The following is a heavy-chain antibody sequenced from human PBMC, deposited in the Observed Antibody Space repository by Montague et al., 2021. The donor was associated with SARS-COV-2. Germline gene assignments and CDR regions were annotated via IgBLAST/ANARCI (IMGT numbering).Heavy chain of an antibody. D-gene: IGHD3-9*01. V-gene: IGHV2-70*04. CDR2: IDWDAYK. J-gene: IGHJ4*02. CDR1: GFSLSTSGMR. CDR3: ARSYYDILTVYYTPFDY. Sequence: PALVKPTQTLTLTCTFSGFSLSTSGMRASWIRQPPGKALEWLARIDWDAYKFYSTSLKTRLTISKDTSKNHVVLTMTNMDPVDTATYYCARSYYDILTVYYTPFDYWSQGTLVTVSS.